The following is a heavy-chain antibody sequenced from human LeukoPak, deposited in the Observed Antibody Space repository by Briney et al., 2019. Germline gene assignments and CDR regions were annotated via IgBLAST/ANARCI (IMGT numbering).Heavy chain of an antibody. CDR1: GFTFSSYS. CDR2: ISSSSSYI. V-gene: IGHV3-21*01. Sequence: GGSLRLSCAASGFTFSSYSMNWVRQAPGKGLEWVSSISSSSSYIYYADSVKGRFTISRDNAKNSLYLQMNSLRAEDTAVYYCARESNWNDVRFGLLWGQGTLVTVSS. J-gene: IGHJ4*02. CDR3: ARESNWNDVRFGLL. D-gene: IGHD1-20*01.